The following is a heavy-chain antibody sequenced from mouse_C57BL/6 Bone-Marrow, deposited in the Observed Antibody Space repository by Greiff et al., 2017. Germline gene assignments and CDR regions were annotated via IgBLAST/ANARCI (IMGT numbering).Heavy chain of an antibody. CDR3: ARNYYGRLYCFAY. CDR1: GFSLTSYG. CDR2: IWPGGGT. D-gene: IGHD1-1*01. J-gene: IGHJ2*01. V-gene: IGHV2-2*01. Sequence: VKLEESGPGLVQPSPSLSITCTASGFSLTSYGVHWVRQSPGKGLEWLGVIWPGGGTDYNAAFISRLSIMKDNAKSQVFFKMNSLQADDTAIYYCARNYYGRLYCFAYWGQGTTLTVSS.